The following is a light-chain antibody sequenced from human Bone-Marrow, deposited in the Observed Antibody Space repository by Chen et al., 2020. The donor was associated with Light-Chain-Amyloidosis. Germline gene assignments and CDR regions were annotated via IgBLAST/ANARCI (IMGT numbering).Light chain of an antibody. V-gene: IGLV3-25*03. J-gene: IGLJ2*01. Sequence: SYELTQTPSVSVSPGQPARITCSGEILAPHFAYWYQQKPGQAPVAVMFKDRERPSGIPERFSGASSGTIVTLTISGVQAEDEADYYCQSADTRGVVFGGGTKLIVL. CDR1: ILAPHF. CDR3: QSADTRGVV. CDR2: KDR.